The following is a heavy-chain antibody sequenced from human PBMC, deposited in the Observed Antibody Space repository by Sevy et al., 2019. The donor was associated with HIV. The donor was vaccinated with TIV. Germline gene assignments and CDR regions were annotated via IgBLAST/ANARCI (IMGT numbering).Heavy chain of an antibody. V-gene: IGHV4-59*01. CDR1: GGSISSYY. D-gene: IGHD6-19*01. Sequence: SETLSLTCTVSGGSISSYYWNWIRQSPGKGLEWIGYIYYTGSTNDNPSLKSRVTISVDTSKNQFSLKLTSVTAADTAVYYCARELISGRYYGMDVWGQGTTVTVSS. CDR2: IYYTGST. CDR3: ARELISGRYYGMDV. J-gene: IGHJ6*02.